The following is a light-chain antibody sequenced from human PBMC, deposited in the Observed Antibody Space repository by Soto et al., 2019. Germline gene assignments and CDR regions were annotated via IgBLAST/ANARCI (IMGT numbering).Light chain of an antibody. CDR2: DAS. CDR1: QSVRSY. J-gene: IGKJ5*01. CDR3: QQRSNWPPD. V-gene: IGKV3-11*01. Sequence: EIVLTQSPATLSLSPGERATLSCRASQSVRSYLAWYQQKPGQAPRLLIYDASNRATDIPARFSGSGSGTDFTLTISSLDPEDFAVYYCQQRSNWPPDFGQGTRLEIK.